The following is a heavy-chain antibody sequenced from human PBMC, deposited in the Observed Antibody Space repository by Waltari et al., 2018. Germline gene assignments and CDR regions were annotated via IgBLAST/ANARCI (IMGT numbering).Heavy chain of an antibody. D-gene: IGHD5-12*01. Sequence: QVQLVQSGAEVKSPGASMKVSCTASGYTFTDYYVHWVRQAPGQGLEWMGWINPNSGGTNYAQKFQGRVTMTRDTSISTAYLELSRLRSDDTAFYYCARDSSGYEYYFNYWGQGTLVTVSS. J-gene: IGHJ4*02. CDR1: GYTFTDYY. CDR2: INPNSGGT. CDR3: ARDSSGYEYYFNY. V-gene: IGHV1-2*02.